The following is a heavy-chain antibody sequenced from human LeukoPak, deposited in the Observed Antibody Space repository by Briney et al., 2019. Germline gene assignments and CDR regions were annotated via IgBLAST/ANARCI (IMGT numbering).Heavy chain of an antibody. Sequence: ASVKVSCKASGYTFTSYGISWVRQAPGQGLGWMGWISAYNGNTNYAQKLQGRVTMTTDTSTSTAYMELRSLRSDDTAVYYCAREEIVGATTVAYFDYWGQGTLVTVSS. CDR1: GYTFTSYG. V-gene: IGHV1-18*01. J-gene: IGHJ4*02. D-gene: IGHD1-26*01. CDR2: ISAYNGNT. CDR3: AREEIVGATTVAYFDY.